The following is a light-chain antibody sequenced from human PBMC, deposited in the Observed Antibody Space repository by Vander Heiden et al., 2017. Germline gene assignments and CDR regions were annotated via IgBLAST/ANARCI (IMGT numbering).Light chain of an antibody. V-gene: IGLV1-47*01. J-gene: IGLJ3*02. CDR3: AAWDGSLSWL. CDR1: SSNIGSNY. CDR2: RNN. Sequence: QSPLPQPPAPPAIPAPPVTISCSGSSSNIGSNYGYWYQQLPGTAPKSRNDRNNQRPSGVPDRSSGSKSGRSESLAISGLRSEDEAGEDCAAWDGSLSWLFGTGTKVTVL.